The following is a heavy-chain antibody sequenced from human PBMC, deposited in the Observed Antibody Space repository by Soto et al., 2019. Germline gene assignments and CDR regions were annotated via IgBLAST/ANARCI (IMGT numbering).Heavy chain of an antibody. CDR3: AHLGRGWIVDY. CDR2: ISWNNDK. V-gene: IGHV2-5*01. CDR1: GFSLSTSGVG. D-gene: IGHD6-19*01. J-gene: IGHJ4*02. Sequence: QITLKESGPTLVKPTQTLTLTCTFSGFSLSTSGVGVGWIRQPPGKALEWLALISWNNDKRYSPSLKSRLTITEDTSKNRVVLTMTNMDPVDTATYYCAHLGRGWIVDYWGQGNLVTVSS.